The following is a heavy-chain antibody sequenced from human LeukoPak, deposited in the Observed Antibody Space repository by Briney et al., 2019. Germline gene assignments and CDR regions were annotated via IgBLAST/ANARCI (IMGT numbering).Heavy chain of an antibody. J-gene: IGHJ4*02. CDR1: GFTFDDYA. V-gene: IGHV3-9*03. Sequence: PGRSLRLSCAASGFTFDDYAMHWVRQAPGKGLECVSGISWNSGSIGYADSVKGRFTISRDNAKNSLYLQMNSLRAEDMALYYCAKDFGGIAVAAGDYWGQGTLVTVSS. CDR3: AKDFGGIAVAAGDY. D-gene: IGHD6-19*01. CDR2: ISWNSGSI.